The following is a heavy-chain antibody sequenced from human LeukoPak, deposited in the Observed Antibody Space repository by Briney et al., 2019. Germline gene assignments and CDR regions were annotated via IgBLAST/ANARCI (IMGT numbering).Heavy chain of an antibody. V-gene: IGHV1-8*01. D-gene: IGHD2-2*01. CDR3: ARGLVGYQLLLSNWFDP. CDR1: GYTFTSYD. CDR2: MNPNSGNT. Sequence: ASVKVSCKASGYTFTSYDINWVRQATGQGLEWMGWMNPNSGNTGYAQKFQGRVTMTRNTSISTAYMELSSLRSEDTAVYYCARGLVGYQLLLSNWFDPWGQGTLVTVSS. J-gene: IGHJ5*02.